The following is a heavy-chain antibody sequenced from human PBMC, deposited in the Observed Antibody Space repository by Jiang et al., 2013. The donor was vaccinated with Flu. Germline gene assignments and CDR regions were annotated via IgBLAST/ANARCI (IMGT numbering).Heavy chain of an antibody. V-gene: IGHV4-59*02. CDR1: GDSVTRYY. D-gene: IGHD2-15*01. Sequence: LLKPSETLSLICSVSGDSVTRYYWNWLRQPPGKGLEWIGYVHDSGSTDYNSSLKSRVTISLDKSKKQFSLKLSSVTAADTAVYYCATAPGPEVVAYYFDSVGPGNPGHRLL. CDR3: ATAPGPEVVAYYFDS. CDR2: VHDSGST. J-gene: IGHJ4*02.